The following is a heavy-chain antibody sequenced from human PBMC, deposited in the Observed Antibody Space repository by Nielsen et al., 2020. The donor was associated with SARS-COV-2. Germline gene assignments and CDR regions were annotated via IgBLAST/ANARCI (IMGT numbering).Heavy chain of an antibody. Sequence: GESLEISCAASGFGLRTLSMLWVRQPPAQRVQWVSSISTGGGSTYYTDSLKGRFVISRDNSKNSLYLQMSSLRAEDTAVYYCARMFGGGYGENPYINNGLDIWGQGTTVTVS. CDR2: ISTGGGST. CDR3: ARMFGGGYGENPYINNGLDI. CDR1: GFGLRTLS. J-gene: IGHJ6*02. D-gene: IGHD2-15*01. V-gene: IGHV3-21*01.